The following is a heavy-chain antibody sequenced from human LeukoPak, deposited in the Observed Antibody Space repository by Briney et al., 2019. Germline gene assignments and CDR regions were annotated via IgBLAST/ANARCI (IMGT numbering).Heavy chain of an antibody. J-gene: IGHJ4*02. V-gene: IGHV1-46*01. D-gene: IGHD2-2*01. Sequence: ASVKVSCKASGYTFTSYPIHWVRQAPGQGLEWMGIINPSGGSTNYAQKFQGRVTTTRDTSTSTVYMELTGLRSEDTAVYYRARLGYCSSTRCQWGQGTPVTVSS. CDR1: GYTFTSYP. CDR2: INPSGGST. CDR3: ARLGYCSSTRCQ.